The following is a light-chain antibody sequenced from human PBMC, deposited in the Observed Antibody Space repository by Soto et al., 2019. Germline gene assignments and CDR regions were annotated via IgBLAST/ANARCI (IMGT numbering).Light chain of an antibody. J-gene: IGLJ3*02. V-gene: IGLV2-14*01. CDR3: SSYTSSSTLV. CDR2: EVS. CDR1: SSDVGGYNY. Sequence: QSALTQPASVSGSPGQSITISCTGTSSDVGGYNYVSWYQQHPGKAHKLMIYEVSNRPSGVSNRFSGSKSGNTASLTISGRQAEDEADYYCSSYTSSSTLVFGGGTKLTVL.